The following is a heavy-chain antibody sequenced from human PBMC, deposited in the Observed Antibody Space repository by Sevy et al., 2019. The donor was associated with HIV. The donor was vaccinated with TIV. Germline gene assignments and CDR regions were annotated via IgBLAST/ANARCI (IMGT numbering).Heavy chain of an antibody. J-gene: IGHJ3*02. D-gene: IGHD1-26*01. CDR1: GFAFSSYW. Sequence: GGSLRPSCAASGFAFSSYWMSWVSQAPGKGLEWVANIKQDGSEKYYVDSVKGRFTISRDNAKNSLYLQMNSLRAEDTAVYYCARGTIVGPIWGQGTMVTVSS. CDR3: ARGTIVGPI. CDR2: IKQDGSEK. V-gene: IGHV3-7*03.